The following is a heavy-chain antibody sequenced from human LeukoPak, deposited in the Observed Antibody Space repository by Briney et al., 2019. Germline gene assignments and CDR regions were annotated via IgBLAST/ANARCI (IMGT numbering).Heavy chain of an antibody. CDR3: ASSLAALI. CDR1: RLTLTSYC. CDR2: IKSEGSST. V-gene: IGHV3-74*01. D-gene: IGHD6-25*01. Sequence: GGSLRLSCELSRLTLTSYCMHWVRHAPGKGLVWVSRIKSEGSSTNYADSVKGRFTISRDNAKNTVYLQMSSLRSEDTAVYYCASSLAALIWGQGTLVTVPS. J-gene: IGHJ4*02.